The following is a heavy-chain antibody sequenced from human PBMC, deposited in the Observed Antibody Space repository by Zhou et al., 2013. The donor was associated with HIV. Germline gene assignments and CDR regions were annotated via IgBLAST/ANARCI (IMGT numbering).Heavy chain of an antibody. CDR2: ISGYNGKT. V-gene: IGHV1-18*01. Sequence: QVQLVQSGAEVKKPGASVKVSCKASGYTFNSYGISWVRQAPGQGLEWMGWISGYNGKTKYAQKFQGRVTMTTDTSTSTAYMELRSLTSDDTAVYYCAREGDNTLGYYYGMDVWGQGTTLTVSS. CDR1: GYTFNSYG. J-gene: IGHJ6*02. CDR3: AREGDNTLGYYYGMDV. D-gene: IGHD3-16*01.